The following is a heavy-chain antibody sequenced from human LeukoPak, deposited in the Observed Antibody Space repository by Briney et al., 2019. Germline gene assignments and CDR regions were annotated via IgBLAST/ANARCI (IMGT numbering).Heavy chain of an antibody. CDR2: ISWNSGSI. CDR3: AKDLSSNYVSSCAFDY. Sequence: SLRLSCAASGFTFDDYAMHWVRQAPGKGLEWVSGISWNSGSIGYADSVKGRFTISRDNAKNSLYLQMNSLRAEDMALYYCAKDLSSNYVSSCAFDYWGQGTLVTVSS. D-gene: IGHD4-11*01. V-gene: IGHV3-9*03. CDR1: GFTFDDYA. J-gene: IGHJ4*02.